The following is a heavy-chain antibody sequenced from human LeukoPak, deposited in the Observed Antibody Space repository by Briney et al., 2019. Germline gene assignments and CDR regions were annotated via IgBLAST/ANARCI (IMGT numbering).Heavy chain of an antibody. CDR3: AKDGVYYYYGMDV. D-gene: IGHD3-16*01. Sequence: QSGGSLRLSCAASGFTFSSYAMSWVRQAPGKGLEWVSAISGSGGSTYYADSVKGRFTISRDNSKNTLYLQMNSLRAEDTAVYYCAKDGVYYYYGMDVWGQGTTVTVSS. V-gene: IGHV3-23*01. CDR2: ISGSGGST. J-gene: IGHJ6*02. CDR1: GFTFSSYA.